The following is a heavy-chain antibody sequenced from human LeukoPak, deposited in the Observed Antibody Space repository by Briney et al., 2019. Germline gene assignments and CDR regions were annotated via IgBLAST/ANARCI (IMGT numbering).Heavy chain of an antibody. Sequence: KPSETLSLTCSVSGDSISSSYRSWIRQPPGKGLEWIGNIYNSANTNYNPSLQSRVTMSVDTSKSQFSLQLTSVSAADTAVYYCARRFSSRSDGNGYYYGLDAFDEWRQGTLFAVSS. D-gene: IGHD3-22*01. J-gene: IGHJ3*01. CDR2: IYNSANT. V-gene: IGHV4-59*08. CDR3: ARRFSSRSDGNGYYYGLDAFDE. CDR1: GDSISSSY.